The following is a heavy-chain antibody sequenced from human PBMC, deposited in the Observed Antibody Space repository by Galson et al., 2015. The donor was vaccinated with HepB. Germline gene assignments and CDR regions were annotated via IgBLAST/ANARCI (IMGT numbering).Heavy chain of an antibody. Sequence: SLRLSCAASGFTFSSYSMNWVRQAPGKGLEWVPSISSSSSYIYYADSVKGRFTISRDNAKNSLYLQMNSLRAEDTAVYYCARDSYSSGYYRSVDAFDIWGQGTMVTGSS. CDR1: GFTFSSYS. CDR3: ARDSYSSGYYRSVDAFDI. V-gene: IGHV3-21*01. J-gene: IGHJ3*02. CDR2: ISSSSSYI. D-gene: IGHD3-22*01.